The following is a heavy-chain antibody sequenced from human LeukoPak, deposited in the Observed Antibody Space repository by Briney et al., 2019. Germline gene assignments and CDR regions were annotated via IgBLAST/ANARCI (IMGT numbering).Heavy chain of an antibody. D-gene: IGHD1-1*01. CDR1: GYTFTGYY. CDR3: ARATNTDPYGMDV. CDR2: INPNSGGT. J-gene: IGHJ6*02. V-gene: IGHV1-2*02. Sequence: VASVKVSCKASGYTFTGYYMHWVRQAPGQGLEWMGWINPNSGGTNYAQKFQGRVTMTRDTSISTAYMELSGLRSDDTAVYYCARATNTDPYGMDVWGQGTTVTVSS.